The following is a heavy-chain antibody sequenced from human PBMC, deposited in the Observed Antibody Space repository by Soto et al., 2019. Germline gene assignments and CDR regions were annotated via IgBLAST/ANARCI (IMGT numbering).Heavy chain of an antibody. CDR3: ARHGKGGYYMDV. J-gene: IGHJ6*03. V-gene: IGHV4-59*08. CDR1: GGSISSYY. CDR2: IYYSGST. Sequence: SETLSLTCTVSGGSISSYYWSWIRQPPGKGLEWIGYIYYSGSTNYNPSLKSRVTKSVDTSKNQFSLKLSSVTAADTAVYCCARHGKGGYYMDVWGKGTTVTVSS.